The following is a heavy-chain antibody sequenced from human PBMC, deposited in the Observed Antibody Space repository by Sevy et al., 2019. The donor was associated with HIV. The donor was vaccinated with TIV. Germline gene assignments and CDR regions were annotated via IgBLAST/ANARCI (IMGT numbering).Heavy chain of an antibody. Sequence: RGSLRLSCAASGFTFSSYAMHWVRQAPGKGLEWVAVISYDGSNKYYADSVKGRFTISRDNSKNTLYLQMNSLRAEDTAVYYCARARYCSSTSCSPEGDYYYGMDVWGQGTTVTVSS. CDR2: ISYDGSNK. V-gene: IGHV3-30*04. J-gene: IGHJ6*02. CDR1: GFTFSSYA. CDR3: ARARYCSSTSCSPEGDYYYGMDV. D-gene: IGHD2-2*01.